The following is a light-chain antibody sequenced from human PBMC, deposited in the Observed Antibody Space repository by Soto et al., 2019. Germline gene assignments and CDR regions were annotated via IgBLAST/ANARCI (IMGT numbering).Light chain of an antibody. CDR1: QSVTSKY. CDR3: QQYSTSPLT. Sequence: EIVLTQSPGTLSLSPGERVTLSCRASQSVTSKYFAWYQQKPGQAPRLLIYAASSRATGIPDRFSGSGSGTDFTLTISRLEPEDFAVYYCQQYSTSPLTFGGGTKVEIK. J-gene: IGKJ4*01. CDR2: AAS. V-gene: IGKV3-20*01.